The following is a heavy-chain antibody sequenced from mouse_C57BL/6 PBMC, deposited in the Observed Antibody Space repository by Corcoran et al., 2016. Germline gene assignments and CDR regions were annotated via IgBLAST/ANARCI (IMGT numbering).Heavy chain of an antibody. V-gene: IGHV1-26*01. Sequence: EVQLQQSGPELVKPGASVKISCKASGYTFTDYYMNWVKQSHGKSLEWIGDINPNNGGTSYNQKFKGKATLTVDKSSSTAYMELRSLTSEDSAVYYGARGGVFYFDYWGQGTTLTVSS. CDR1: GYTFTDYY. D-gene: IGHD1-1*02. CDR3: ARGGVFYFDY. CDR2: INPNNGGT. J-gene: IGHJ2*01.